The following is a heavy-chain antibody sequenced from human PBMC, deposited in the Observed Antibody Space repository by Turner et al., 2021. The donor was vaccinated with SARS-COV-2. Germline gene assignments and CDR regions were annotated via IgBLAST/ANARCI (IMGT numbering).Heavy chain of an antibody. J-gene: IGHJ6*02. Sequence: QVQLVQSGAEVKTPGSSVKFSCTASGGTFSSYTLSWVRQATGQGLEWMGRIIPILGIAKYAQKFQGRVKITADKSTSTAYMELSSLRSEDTAVYYCASDEGEIAAAGIVYYYGMDVWGQVTTVTVS. CDR3: ASDEGEIAAAGIVYYYGMDV. V-gene: IGHV1-69*02. CDR2: IIPILGIA. CDR1: GGTFSSYT. D-gene: IGHD6-13*01.